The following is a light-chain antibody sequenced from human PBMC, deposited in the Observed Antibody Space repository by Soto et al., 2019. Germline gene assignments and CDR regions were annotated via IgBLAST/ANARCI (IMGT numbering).Light chain of an antibody. V-gene: IGKV3-11*01. CDR3: KQRSNWLIT. J-gene: IGKJ3*01. CDR1: QSVSSF. Sequence: EIVLTQPPATLSLFPGERATLSCRASQSVSSFLAWYQQKPGQAPRLIIYDASNRATGIPARFSGSGSGTDFTLTISSLEPEDFAVYYCKQRSNWLITFGPGTKVDIK. CDR2: DAS.